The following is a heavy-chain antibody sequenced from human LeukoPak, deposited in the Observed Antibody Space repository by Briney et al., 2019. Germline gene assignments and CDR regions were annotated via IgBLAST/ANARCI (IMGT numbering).Heavy chain of an antibody. CDR3: ARQRSVRVLWFGEFPCCVDP. Sequence: PSETLSLTCTVAGGSISSSSYHWGWIRQPPGKGLEWIGTIYYSGNTYNNPSLKSRVTISVDSSKNQFSRKLISVTAADTAVYYCARQRSVRVLWFGEFPCCVDPWGQGTLVTVSS. CDR1: GGSISSSSYH. J-gene: IGHJ5*02. D-gene: IGHD3-10*01. V-gene: IGHV4-39*01. CDR2: IYYSGNT.